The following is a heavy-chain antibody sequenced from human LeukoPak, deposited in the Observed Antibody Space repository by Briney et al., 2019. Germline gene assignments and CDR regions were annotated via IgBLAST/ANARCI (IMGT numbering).Heavy chain of an antibody. Sequence: GESLKISRKGSGYSFTSYWIGWVRQMPGKGLEWMGIIYPGDSDTRYSPSFQGQVTISADKSISTAYLQWSSLEASDTAMYYCARHQGVGYCSSTSCYPFDYWGQGTLVTVSS. CDR3: ARHQGVGYCSSTSCYPFDY. CDR2: IYPGDSDT. CDR1: GYSFTSYW. V-gene: IGHV5-51*01. J-gene: IGHJ4*02. D-gene: IGHD2-2*01.